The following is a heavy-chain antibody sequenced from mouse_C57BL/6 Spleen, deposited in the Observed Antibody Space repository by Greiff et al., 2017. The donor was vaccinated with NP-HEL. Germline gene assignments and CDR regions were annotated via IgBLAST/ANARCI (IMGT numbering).Heavy chain of an antibody. CDR3: ARYDCYYEVDY. Sequence: EVQLQQSGPELVKPGASVKISCKASGYSFTGYYMNWVKQSPEKSLEWIGEINPSTGGTTYNQKFKAKATLTVDKSSSTAYMQLKSLTSEDSAVYYCARYDCYYEVDYWGQGTSVTVSS. CDR1: GYSFTGYY. D-gene: IGHD2-3*01. CDR2: INPSTGGT. J-gene: IGHJ4*01. V-gene: IGHV1-42*01.